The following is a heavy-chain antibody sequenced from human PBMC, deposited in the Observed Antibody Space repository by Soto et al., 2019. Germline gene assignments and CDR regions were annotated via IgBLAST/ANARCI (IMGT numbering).Heavy chain of an antibody. J-gene: IGHJ4*02. CDR3: AKSSSYGYDSVYFDY. V-gene: IGHV3-30*18. D-gene: IGHD5-18*01. Sequence: PXGSLRLSCAASGFTFSSYGMHWVRQAPGKGLEWVAVISYDGSNKYYADSVKGRFTISRDNSKNTLYLQMNSLRAEDTAVYYCAKSSSYGYDSVYFDYWGQGTLVTVSS. CDR2: ISYDGSNK. CDR1: GFTFSSYG.